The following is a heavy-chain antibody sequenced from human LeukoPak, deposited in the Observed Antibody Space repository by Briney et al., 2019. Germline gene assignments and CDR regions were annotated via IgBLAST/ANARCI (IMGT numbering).Heavy chain of an antibody. CDR2: IYYSGST. J-gene: IGHJ4*02. CDR3: ARYYSDSSGYSFDY. CDR1: GGSFSGYY. V-gene: IGHV4-59*01. Sequence: PSETLSLTCAVYGGSFSGYYWSWIRQPPGKGLEWIGYIYYSGSTNYNPSLKSRVTISVDTSKNQFSLKLSSVTAADTAVYYCARYYSDSSGYSFDYWGQGTLVTVSS. D-gene: IGHD3-22*01.